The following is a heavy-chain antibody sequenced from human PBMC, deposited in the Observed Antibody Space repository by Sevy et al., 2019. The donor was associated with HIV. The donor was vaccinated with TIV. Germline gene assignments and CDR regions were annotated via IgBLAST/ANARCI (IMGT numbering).Heavy chain of an antibody. Sequence: GGSLRLSCAASGFTFADHAFHWVRQAPGKGLEWVAIISFDGRNKRLAESVKGRFTISRDESKNTVYLQMTSLRPEDTAFYYCARDHCTDGACFRSGYFDYWGQGTLVTVSS. D-gene: IGHD2-8*01. J-gene: IGHJ4*02. CDR1: GFTFADHA. V-gene: IGHV3-30*04. CDR3: ARDHCTDGACFRSGYFDY. CDR2: ISFDGRNK.